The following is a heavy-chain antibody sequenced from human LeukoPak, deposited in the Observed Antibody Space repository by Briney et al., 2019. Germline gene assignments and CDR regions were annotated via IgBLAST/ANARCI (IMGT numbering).Heavy chain of an antibody. V-gene: IGHV3-23*01. CDR2: ITGSGVST. CDR1: GVTFSTYA. D-gene: IGHD1-26*01. CDR3: AKGAVGVTSPNSLDY. Sequence: GGSLRLSCAASGVTFSTYAMTWVRQTPGKGLEWVSAITGSGVSTFYADSVKGRFTISRDNSKNTLFLQMNSLRAEDTAVYYCAKGAVGVTSPNSLDYWGQGTLVTVSS. J-gene: IGHJ4*02.